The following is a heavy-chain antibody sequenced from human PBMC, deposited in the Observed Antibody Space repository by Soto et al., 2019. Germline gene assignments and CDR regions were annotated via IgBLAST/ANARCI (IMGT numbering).Heavy chain of an antibody. V-gene: IGHV3-23*01. D-gene: IGHD3-16*01. CDR3: AKGSANASPYYFDF. J-gene: IGHJ4*02. Sequence: GGSLRLSCEGSGFTFRGYAMSWVRQAPGKGLEWVTAITGSADSTYHADSVKGRFTISRDNSKNTLYLQMNSLRAEDTAVYYCAKGSANASPYYFDFWGPGTLVTVSS. CDR2: ITGSADST. CDR1: GFTFRGYA.